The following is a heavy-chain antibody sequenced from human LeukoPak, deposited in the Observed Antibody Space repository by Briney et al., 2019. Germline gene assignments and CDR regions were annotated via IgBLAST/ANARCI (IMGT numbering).Heavy chain of an antibody. Sequence: PGGSLRLSCAASGFTFSDYYMSWIRQAPGKGLEWVSYISSSGSTIYYTDSVKGRFTIFRDNGKNSLYLQMNSLRAEDTAVYYCARARGGSSSMNYWGQGTLVTVSS. CDR2: ISSSGSTI. J-gene: IGHJ4*02. V-gene: IGHV3-11*01. CDR1: GFTFSDYY. CDR3: ARARGGSSSMNY. D-gene: IGHD6-6*01.